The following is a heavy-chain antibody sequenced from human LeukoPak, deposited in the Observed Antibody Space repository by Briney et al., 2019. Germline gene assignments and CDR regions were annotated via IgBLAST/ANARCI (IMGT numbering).Heavy chain of an antibody. D-gene: IGHD5-18*01. J-gene: IGHJ4*02. Sequence: SETLSLTCAVYGGSFSGYCWSWIRQPPGKGLEWIGEINHSGSTNYNPSLKSRVTISVDTSKNQFSLKLSSVTAADTAVYYCARVGSYGFCDYWGQGTLVTVSS. V-gene: IGHV4-34*01. CDR1: GGSFSGYC. CDR2: INHSGST. CDR3: ARVGSYGFCDY.